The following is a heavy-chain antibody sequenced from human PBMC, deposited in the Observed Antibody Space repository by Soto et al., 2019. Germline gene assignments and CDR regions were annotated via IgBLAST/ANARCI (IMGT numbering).Heavy chain of an antibody. CDR2: IYYSGST. CDR1: GGSISSYY. Sequence: NPSETLSLTCTVSGGSISSYYWIFVRQPPWKGLEWIVYIYYSGSTNYNPSLKSRVTISVDTSKNQFSMKLSSVTAADTAVYYCARGNWNYVRYYYYGMDVWGQGTTVTVSS. CDR3: ARGNWNYVRYYYYGMDV. D-gene: IGHD1-7*01. V-gene: IGHV4-59*01. J-gene: IGHJ6*02.